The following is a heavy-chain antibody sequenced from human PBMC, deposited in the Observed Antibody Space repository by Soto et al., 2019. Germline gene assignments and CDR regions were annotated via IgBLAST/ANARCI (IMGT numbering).Heavy chain of an antibody. CDR3: ASESPLGYCSGGSCAYYYYYMDV. J-gene: IGHJ6*03. Sequence: ASVKVSCKASGYTFTSYGISWVRQAPGQGLEWMGWISAYNGNTNYAQKLQGRVTMTTDTSTSTAYMELRGLRSDDTAVYYCASESPLGYCSGGSCAYYYYYMDVWGKGTTVTVSS. D-gene: IGHD2-15*01. CDR1: GYTFTSYG. V-gene: IGHV1-18*01. CDR2: ISAYNGNT.